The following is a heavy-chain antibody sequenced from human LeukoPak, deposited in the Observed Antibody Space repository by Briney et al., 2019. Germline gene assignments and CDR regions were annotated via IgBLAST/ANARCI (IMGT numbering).Heavy chain of an antibody. D-gene: IGHD3-22*01. CDR3: ARDQVYYYDSSGYKYTPPFDY. Sequence: PGGSLRLSCVASGFIFSDYRMTWVRQAPGKGLEWVANVKLDGSEKYYVDSLKGRFTISKDNGKNSLFLQMNSLRAEDTAVYYCARDQVYYYDSSGYKYTPPFDYWGQGTLVTVSS. V-gene: IGHV3-7*01. CDR1: GFIFSDYR. CDR2: VKLDGSEK. J-gene: IGHJ4*02.